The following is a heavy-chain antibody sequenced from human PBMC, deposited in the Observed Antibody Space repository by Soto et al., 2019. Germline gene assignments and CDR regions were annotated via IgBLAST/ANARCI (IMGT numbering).Heavy chain of an antibody. CDR3: ARGGYYGSGPKLRAYYGMDA. CDR1: GYNFTTYW. D-gene: IGHD3-10*01. CDR2: IYPGDSNT. V-gene: IGHV5-51*01. J-gene: IGHJ6*02. Sequence: GESLKISCKGSGYNFTTYWIGWVRQMPGKGLEWMGIIYPGDSNTRYSPSFQGQVTISADKSISIAYLQWNSLKASDTAVYYCARGGYYGSGPKLRAYYGMDAWGQGTTVTVSS.